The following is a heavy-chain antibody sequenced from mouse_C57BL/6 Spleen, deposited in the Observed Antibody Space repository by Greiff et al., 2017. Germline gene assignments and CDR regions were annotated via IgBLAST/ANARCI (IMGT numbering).Heavy chain of an antibody. V-gene: IGHV1-82*01. J-gene: IGHJ2*01. CDR1: GYAFSSSW. Sequence: QVQLQQSGPELVKPGASVKISCKASGYAFSSSWMNWVKQRPGKGLAWIGRIYPGDGDTNYNGTFKGKATLTADKSSSTADMQRSSLTSEDSAVYFCARVIYYYGSSYFDYWGQGTTLTVSS. D-gene: IGHD1-1*01. CDR3: ARVIYYYGSSYFDY. CDR2: IYPGDGDT.